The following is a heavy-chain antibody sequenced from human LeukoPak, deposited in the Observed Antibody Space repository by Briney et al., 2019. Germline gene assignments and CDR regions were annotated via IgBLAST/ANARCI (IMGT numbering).Heavy chain of an antibody. Sequence: SETMSLTCIVSGGSISSGDYYWSWIRQHPGKGLEWIGYISYSGTYYNPSLKSRVTISLDTSNNQFSLKLTSVTAADTAVYYCARGWQQLANWFDPWGQGALVTVSS. CDR3: ARGWQQLANWFDP. CDR2: ISYSGT. D-gene: IGHD6-13*01. V-gene: IGHV4-31*03. J-gene: IGHJ5*02. CDR1: GGSISSGDYY.